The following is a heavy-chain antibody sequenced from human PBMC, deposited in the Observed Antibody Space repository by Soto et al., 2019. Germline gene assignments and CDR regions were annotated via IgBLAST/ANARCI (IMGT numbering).Heavy chain of an antibody. D-gene: IGHD5-18*01. Sequence: EVQLLESGGDLVQPGGSLRLSCAASGFSFSSYSFTWVRQAPGKGLEWVAGISIGGDKTWHADSVKGRFTISRDNSKNTVYLHMKSLRVDDTAVYYCAKWDGYGDHWGQGTLVTVSS. CDR3: AKWDGYGDH. V-gene: IGHV3-23*01. CDR2: ISIGGDKT. J-gene: IGHJ5*02. CDR1: GFSFSSYS.